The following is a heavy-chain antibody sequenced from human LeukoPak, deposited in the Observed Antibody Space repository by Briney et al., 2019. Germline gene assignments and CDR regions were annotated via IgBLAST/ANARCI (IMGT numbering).Heavy chain of an antibody. J-gene: IGHJ4*02. D-gene: IGHD1-14*01. V-gene: IGHV3-74*01. CDR2: ITNDGSST. Sequence: GGSLRLSCAASGLTFSSHWMHWVRQAPGKGLVWVSRITNDGSSTTYADSVKGRFTISRDNAKNMLYLQVNSLRAEDTAVHYCTTQQGGNPAYWGQGTLVTVSS. CDR3: TTQQGGNPAY. CDR1: GLTFSSHW.